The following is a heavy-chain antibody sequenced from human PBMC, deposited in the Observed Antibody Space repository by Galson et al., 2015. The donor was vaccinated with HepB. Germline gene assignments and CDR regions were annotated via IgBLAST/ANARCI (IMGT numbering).Heavy chain of an antibody. CDR2: IISSSSTI. CDR3: ARAVSWCSGANCYVGH. D-gene: IGHD2-15*01. CDR1: GFTFSYSS. V-gene: IGHV3-48*01. Sequence: SLRLSCAASGFTFSYSSMNWVRQAPGKGLEWVSSIISSSSTINYADSVKDRFTISRDNAKNSLYLRMNSLRAEDTSVYYCARAVSWCSGANCYVGHWGQGTLVSVSS. J-gene: IGHJ4*02.